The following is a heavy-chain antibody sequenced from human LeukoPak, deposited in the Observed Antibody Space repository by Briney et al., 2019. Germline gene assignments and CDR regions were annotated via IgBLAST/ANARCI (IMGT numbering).Heavy chain of an antibody. CDR3: ARSKGIYDFWSGHNYYYGMDV. Sequence: ASVKVSCKASGGTFSSYAISWVRQAPGQGLEWMGGIIPIFGTANYAQKFQGRVTITADESTSTAYMELSSLRSEDTAVYYCARSKGIYDFWSGHNYYYGMDVWGQGTTVTVS. D-gene: IGHD3-3*01. V-gene: IGHV1-69*13. CDR1: GGTFSSYA. CDR2: IIPIFGTA. J-gene: IGHJ6*02.